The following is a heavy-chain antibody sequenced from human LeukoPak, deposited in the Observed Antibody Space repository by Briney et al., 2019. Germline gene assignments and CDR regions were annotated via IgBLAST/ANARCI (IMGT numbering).Heavy chain of an antibody. CDR3: ARESQSIVVVVAATTLYGMDV. Sequence: ASVKVSCKASGYTFNGYYMHWVRQAPGQGLEWMGWINPNSGGTNYAQKFQGRVTMTRDTSISTAYMELSRLRSDDTAVYYCARESQSIVVVVAATTLYGMDVWGQGTTVTVSS. CDR1: GYTFNGYY. V-gene: IGHV1-2*02. J-gene: IGHJ6*02. D-gene: IGHD2-15*01. CDR2: INPNSGGT.